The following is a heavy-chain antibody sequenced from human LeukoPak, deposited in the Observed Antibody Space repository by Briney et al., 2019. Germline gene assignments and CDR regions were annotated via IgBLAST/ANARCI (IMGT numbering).Heavy chain of an antibody. CDR1: GYTFTSYY. D-gene: IGHD1-26*01. Sequence: GASVKVSCKASGYTFTSYYMHWVRQAPGQGLEWMGIINPSGGSTSYAQKFQGRVTMTRDTSTSTVYMELSSLRSEDTAVYYCARDPGEGATLGYLAGPIDYWGQGTLVTVSS. CDR3: ARDPGEGATLGYLAGPIDY. CDR2: INPSGGST. V-gene: IGHV1-46*01. J-gene: IGHJ4*02.